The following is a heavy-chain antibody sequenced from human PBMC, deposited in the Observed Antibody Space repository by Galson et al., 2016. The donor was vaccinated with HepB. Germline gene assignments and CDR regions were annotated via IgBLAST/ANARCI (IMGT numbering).Heavy chain of an antibody. V-gene: IGHV4-31*03. D-gene: IGHD3-10*01. CDR3: ARHVGPDEMVRGVYYYMDV. CDR1: GGSISSGSSY. J-gene: IGHJ6*03. Sequence: PSLTCTVSGGSISSGSSYWSWIRQHPGKGLEWTVYMYSSGITYYNPSLKSRVNISLDTSKNQFALRLSSVTAADMAMYYCARHVGPDEMVRGVYYYMDVWGKGTTVTVSS. CDR2: MYSSGIT.